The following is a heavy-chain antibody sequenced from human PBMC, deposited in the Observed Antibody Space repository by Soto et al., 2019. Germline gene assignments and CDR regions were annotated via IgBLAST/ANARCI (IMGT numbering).Heavy chain of an antibody. D-gene: IGHD3-3*01. CDR3: ARDRDFWSGYDY. CDR1: GFTVSSSY. Sequence: GSLRLSCAASGFTVSSSYMSWVRQAPGKGLEWVSVIYSGGSTYYADSVKGRFTISRDNSKNTLYLQMNSLRAEDTAVYYCARDRDFWSGYDYWGQGTLVTVSS. CDR2: IYSGGST. J-gene: IGHJ4*02. V-gene: IGHV3-53*01.